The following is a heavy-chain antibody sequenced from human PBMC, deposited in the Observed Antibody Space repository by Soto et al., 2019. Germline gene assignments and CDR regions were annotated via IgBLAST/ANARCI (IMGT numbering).Heavy chain of an antibody. D-gene: IGHD3-3*01. J-gene: IGHJ4*02. Sequence: GGSLRLSCTASGFTFGDYAMSWFRQAPGKGLEWVGFIRSKAYGGTTEYAASVKGRFTISRDDSKSIAYLQMNSLKTEDTAVYYCTRAGGYYDFWSGYYQDYWGQGTLVTVSS. CDR3: TRAGGYYDFWSGYYQDY. CDR1: GFTFGDYA. V-gene: IGHV3-49*03. CDR2: IRSKAYGGTT.